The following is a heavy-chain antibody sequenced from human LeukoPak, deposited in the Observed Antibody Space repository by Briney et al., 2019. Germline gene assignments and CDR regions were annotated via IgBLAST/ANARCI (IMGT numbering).Heavy chain of an antibody. CDR3: ARHNYGSGSLYYFDY. CDR2: IYYSGST. J-gene: IGHJ4*02. CDR1: GGSISSYY. V-gene: IGHV4-59*08. D-gene: IGHD3-10*01. Sequence: SETLSLTCTVSGGSISSYYWSWIRQPPGKGLEWIGYIYYSGSTNYNPSLKSRVTISVGTSKNQFSLKLSSVTAADTAVYYCARHNYGSGSLYYFDYWGQGTLVTVSS.